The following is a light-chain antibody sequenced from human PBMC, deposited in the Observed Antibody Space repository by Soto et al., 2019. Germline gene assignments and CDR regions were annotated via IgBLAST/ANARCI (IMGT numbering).Light chain of an antibody. Sequence: DIQMTQSPSSVSASVGERVTITCRASQGVSASLAWYQQKAGRAPKLLIYAAATLQTGVPSRFSGSYSRTDFTLTVTSLQPEDAATYYCQQTDTYPYTFGQGTNLEIK. CDR3: QQTDTYPYT. CDR1: QGVSAS. J-gene: IGKJ2*01. CDR2: AAA. V-gene: IGKV1D-12*01.